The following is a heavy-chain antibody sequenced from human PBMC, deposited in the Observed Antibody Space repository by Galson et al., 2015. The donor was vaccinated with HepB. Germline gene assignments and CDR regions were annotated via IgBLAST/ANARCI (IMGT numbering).Heavy chain of an antibody. J-gene: IGHJ4*02. D-gene: IGHD6-13*01. CDR2: INAGNGNT. CDR3: ASGIGYSTFFDY. CDR1: GYTFTSYA. Sequence: SVKVSCKASGYTFTSYAMHWVRQAPGQRLEWMGWINAGNGNTKYSQKFQGRVTITRDTSASTAYMELSSLRSEDTAVYYCASGIGYSTFFDYWGQGTLVTVSS. V-gene: IGHV1-3*01.